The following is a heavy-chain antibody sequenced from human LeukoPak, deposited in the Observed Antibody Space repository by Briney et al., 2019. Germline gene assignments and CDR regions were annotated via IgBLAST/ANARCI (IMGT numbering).Heavy chain of an antibody. D-gene: IGHD4-11*01. V-gene: IGHV3-33*01. Sequence: PGGSLKLSCAAAGFTFSHYGMHWVRQAPGKGLEWVAVIWSDGTNKYYAASVKGRFSISRDDSGKTVYLKMNSLRPEDTGIYYCARDAQRGFDYSNSLQYWGQGTPVTVST. J-gene: IGHJ4*02. CDR3: ARDAQRGFDYSNSLQY. CDR2: IWSDGTNK. CDR1: GFTFSHYG.